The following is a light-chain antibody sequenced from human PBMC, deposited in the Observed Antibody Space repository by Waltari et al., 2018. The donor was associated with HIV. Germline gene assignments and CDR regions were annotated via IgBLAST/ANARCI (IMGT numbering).Light chain of an antibody. CDR2: ANN. CDR3: AVWDDTVNGSWL. J-gene: IGLJ2*01. CDR1: SANIGVNT. V-gene: IGLV1-44*01. Sequence: QSVLTQPPSASGTPGQRVTISCSGGSANIGVNTVTWYQRLPGTAPKLLIYANNQRPSGVPDRFSGSKSGTSASLAISGLQPEDEADYYCAVWDDTVNGSWLFGGGTKLTVL.